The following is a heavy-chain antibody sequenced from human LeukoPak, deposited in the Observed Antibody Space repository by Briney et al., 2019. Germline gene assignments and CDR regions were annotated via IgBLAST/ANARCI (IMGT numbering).Heavy chain of an antibody. CDR2: ISAYNGNT. J-gene: IGHJ6*03. D-gene: IGHD3-10*01. CDR3: ARDLGKVNYYGSGSYYKVPFYYYYMDV. V-gene: IGHV1-18*01. Sequence: ASVKVSCKASGYTFTSYGISWVRQAPGQGLEWMGWISAYNGNTNYAQKLQGRVTMATDTSTSTAYMELSRLRSDDTAVYYCARDLGKVNYYGSGSYYKVPFYYYYMDVWGKGTTVTVSS. CDR1: GYTFTSYG.